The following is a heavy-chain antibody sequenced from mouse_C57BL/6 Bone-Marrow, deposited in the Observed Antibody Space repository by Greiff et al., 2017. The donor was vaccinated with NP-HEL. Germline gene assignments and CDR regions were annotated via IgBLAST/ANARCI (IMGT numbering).Heavy chain of an antibody. CDR3: AKPKITTVVATDFDY. CDR2: IWGGGST. J-gene: IGHJ2*01. V-gene: IGHV2-9*01. Sequence: QVQLQQSGPGLVAPSQSLSITCTVSGFSLTSYGVDWVRQPPGKGLEWLGVIWGGGSTNYNSALMSRLSISKDNSKSQVFLKMNSLQTDDTAMYYCAKPKITTVVATDFDYWGQGTTLTVSS. CDR1: GFSLTSYG. D-gene: IGHD1-1*01.